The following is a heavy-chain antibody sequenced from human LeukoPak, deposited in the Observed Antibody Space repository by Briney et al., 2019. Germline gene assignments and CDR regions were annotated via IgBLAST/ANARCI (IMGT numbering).Heavy chain of an antibody. Sequence: GGSLRLSCAASGFTFSSYGMPWVRQAPGKGLEWVAVIWYDGSNKYYADSVKGRFTISRGNSKNTLYLQMNSLRAEDTAVYYCAKEIADNYDFWSGYMDVWGKGTTVTVSS. V-gene: IGHV3-33*06. CDR3: AKEIADNYDFWSGYMDV. J-gene: IGHJ6*04. D-gene: IGHD3-3*01. CDR2: IWYDGSNK. CDR1: GFTFSSYG.